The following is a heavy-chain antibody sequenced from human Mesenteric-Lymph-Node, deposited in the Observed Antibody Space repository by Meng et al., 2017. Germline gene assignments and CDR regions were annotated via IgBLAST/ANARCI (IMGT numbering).Heavy chain of an antibody. CDR2: IFSNDEK. CDR1: GFSLSNARMG. Sequence: SGPTLAKPTETLTLTCTVSGFSLSNARMGVSWIRQPPGKALEWLAHIFSNDEKSYSTTLKSRLTITKDTSKSQVVLTMTNVDPVDTATYYCARRLRFFWRVQDAFDIWGQGTMVTVSS. J-gene: IGHJ3*02. D-gene: IGHD3-3*01. V-gene: IGHV2-26*01. CDR3: ARRLRFFWRVQDAFDI.